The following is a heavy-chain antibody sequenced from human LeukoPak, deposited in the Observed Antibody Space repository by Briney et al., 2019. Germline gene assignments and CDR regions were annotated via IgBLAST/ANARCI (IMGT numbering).Heavy chain of an antibody. CDR2: ISAYNGNT. J-gene: IGHJ6*03. D-gene: IGHD3-9*01. CDR3: ARGGSFDSLLLGHYYMDV. CDR1: GYTFTSYG. Sequence: ASVKVSCKASGYTFTSYGISWVRQAPGQGLEWMGWISAYNGNTNYAQKLQGRVTMTRNTSISTAYMELSSLRSEDTAVYYCARGGSFDSLLLGHYYMDVWGKGTTVTISS. V-gene: IGHV1-18*01.